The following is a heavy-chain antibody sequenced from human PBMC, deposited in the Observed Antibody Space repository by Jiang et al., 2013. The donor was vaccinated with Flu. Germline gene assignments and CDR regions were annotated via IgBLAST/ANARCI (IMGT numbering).Heavy chain of an antibody. D-gene: IGHD3-10*01. CDR3: ARAHYGTGVYYYGMDV. CDR1: GYTFTSYD. CDR2: MNPNSGNT. J-gene: IGHJ6*02. Sequence: SGAEVKKPGASVKVSCKASGYTFTSYDINWVRQATGQGLEWMGWMNPNSGNTGYAQKFQGRVTMTRNTSISTAYMELSSLRSEDTAVYYCARAHYGTGVYYYGMDVWGQGTTVTVSS. V-gene: IGHV1-8*01.